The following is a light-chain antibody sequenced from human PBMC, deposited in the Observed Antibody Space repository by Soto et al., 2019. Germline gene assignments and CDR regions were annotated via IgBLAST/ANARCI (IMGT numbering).Light chain of an antibody. CDR1: QSIRHY. CDR3: QHHNSYSQT. CDR2: GAS. V-gene: IGKV1-5*01. Sequence: DIQMTQSPPTLSASLGDIVTITCRASQSIRHYLAWYQQMPGKAPKLLIYGASTLQSGVPSRFSGSGSGTEFTLTISSLQPDDFGTYFCQHHNSYSQTFGQGTKVEIK. J-gene: IGKJ1*01.